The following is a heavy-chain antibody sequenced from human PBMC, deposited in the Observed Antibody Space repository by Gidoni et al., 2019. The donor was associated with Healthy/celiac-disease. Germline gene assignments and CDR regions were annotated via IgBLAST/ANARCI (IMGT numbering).Heavy chain of an antibody. V-gene: IGHV4-34*01. J-gene: IGHJ4*02. Sequence: EWIGEINHSGSTNYNPSLKSRVTISVDTSKNQFSLKLSSVTAADTAVYYCARVGTYVSFDYWGQGTLVTVSS. CDR3: ARVGTYVSFDY. CDR2: INHSGST. D-gene: IGHD1-7*01.